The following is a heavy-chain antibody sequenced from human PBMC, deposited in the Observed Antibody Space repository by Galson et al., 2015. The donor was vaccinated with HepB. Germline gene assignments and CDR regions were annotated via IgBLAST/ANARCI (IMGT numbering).Heavy chain of an antibody. Sequence: SLRLSCAASGFTFNTYSMSWVRQSPGKGLEWVSASGGGGSTHYADSVKGRFTISRDISENTLYLQINWLRAEGTAVYYCAREGDWSRSNSYYFDFWGRGTLVSVSS. CDR1: GFTFNTYS. J-gene: IGHJ4*02. D-gene: IGHD2-21*02. V-gene: IGHV3-23*01. CDR2: SGGGGST. CDR3: AREGDWSRSNSYYFDF.